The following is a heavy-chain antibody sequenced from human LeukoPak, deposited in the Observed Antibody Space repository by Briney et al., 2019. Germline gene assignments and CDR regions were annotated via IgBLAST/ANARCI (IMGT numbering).Heavy chain of an antibody. V-gene: IGHV4-59*01. CDR2: IYYSGST. CDR3: ARAKGVYDFWSGYQLFDP. Sequence: PSETLSLTCTVSGGSISSYYWSWIRQPPGKGLEWIGYIYYSGSTNCNPSLKSRVTISVDTSKNQFSLKLSSVTAADTAVYYCARAKGVYDFWSGYQLFDPWGQGTLVTVSS. CDR1: GGSISSYY. J-gene: IGHJ5*02. D-gene: IGHD3-3*01.